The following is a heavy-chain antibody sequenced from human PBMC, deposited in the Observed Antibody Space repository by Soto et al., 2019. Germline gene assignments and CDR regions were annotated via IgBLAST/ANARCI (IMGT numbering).Heavy chain of an antibody. CDR3: ARVGDCSSGSCHSGPGDY. Sequence: QVQLVESGGGVVQAGTSLRLSCTASGFSLETYGMHWVRQAPGEGLEWVAVLWFDGTTAYYSDTVKGRFTISRDTSKNTLYLQMNSLRAEDTAMYYCARVGDCSSGSCHSGPGDYWGPGTLVTVS. CDR1: GFSLETYG. V-gene: IGHV3-33*01. D-gene: IGHD2-15*01. CDR2: LWFDGTTA. J-gene: IGHJ4*02.